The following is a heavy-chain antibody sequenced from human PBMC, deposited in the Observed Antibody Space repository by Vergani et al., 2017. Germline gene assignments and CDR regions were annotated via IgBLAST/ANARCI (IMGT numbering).Heavy chain of an antibody. V-gene: IGHV3-11*05. CDR3: ARVRDYDSSGYD. CDR1: GFTFSEYY. J-gene: IGHJ4*02. CDR2: ISSSSSYT. D-gene: IGHD3-22*01. Sequence: QVQLVESGGGLVKPGGSLRLSCAASGFTFSEYYMSWIRQAPGKGLEWVSYISSSSSYTNYADSVKGRFTISRDNAKNSLYLQMNSLRAEDTAVYYCARVRDYDSSGYDWGQGTLVTVSS.